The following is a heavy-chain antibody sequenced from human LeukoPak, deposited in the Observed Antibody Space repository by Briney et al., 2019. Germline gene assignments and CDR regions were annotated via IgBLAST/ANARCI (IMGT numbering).Heavy chain of an antibody. CDR1: GGTFISYT. J-gene: IGHJ6*03. CDR3: ARGRKGVTAMVAFYYYYYMNV. Sequence: SVTVSCKASGGTFISYTISWVRQAPGQGLEWMGRIIPILGIANYAQKFQGRVTITADKSTSTAYMELSSLRSEDTAVYYCARGRKGVTAMVAFYYYYYMNVWGKGTTVTVSS. D-gene: IGHD5-18*01. V-gene: IGHV1-69*02. CDR2: IIPILGIA.